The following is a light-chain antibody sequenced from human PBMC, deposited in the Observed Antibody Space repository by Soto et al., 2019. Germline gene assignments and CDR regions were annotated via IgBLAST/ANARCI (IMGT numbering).Light chain of an antibody. CDR3: CSYAGSYRWV. Sequence: QSALTQPRSVSGSPGQSVTISCTGTSSDVGGYNYVSWYQQHPGKAPKLMIYDVSKRPSGVPDRFSGSKSGNTASLTISGLQAEDEADYSCCSYAGSYRWVFGGGTKLTVL. V-gene: IGLV2-11*01. J-gene: IGLJ3*02. CDR2: DVS. CDR1: SSDVGGYNY.